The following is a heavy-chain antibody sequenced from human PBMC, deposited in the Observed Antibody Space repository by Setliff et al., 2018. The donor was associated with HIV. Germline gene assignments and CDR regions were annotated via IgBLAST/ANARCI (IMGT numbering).Heavy chain of an antibody. CDR3: AADYYDSSGFYVWLGF. CDR2: FDPEERDT. CDR1: GYTLIELS. Sequence: ASVKVSCKVSGYTLIELSIHWVRQAPGKGLEWLGGFDPEERDTNYAQKFQGRFTMTEETSTDTAYMELSRLRSEDTAVYFCAADYYDSSGFYVWLGFWGQGTLVTVSS. D-gene: IGHD3-22*01. V-gene: IGHV1-24*01. J-gene: IGHJ4*02.